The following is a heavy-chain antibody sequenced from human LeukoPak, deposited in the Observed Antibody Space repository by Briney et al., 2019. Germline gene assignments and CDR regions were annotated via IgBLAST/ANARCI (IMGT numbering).Heavy chain of an antibody. CDR3: AKDLGGTFDY. Sequence: SGGSLRLSCAASEFTFTRYAMHWVRQAPGKGLEWVAFIRYDGNRKYYADSVKGRFTISRDDSENTLYLQMNSLTAEDTAVYYCAKDLGGTFDYWGQGTLVTVSS. J-gene: IGHJ4*02. CDR1: EFTFTRYA. V-gene: IGHV3-30*02. D-gene: IGHD1-26*01. CDR2: IRYDGNRK.